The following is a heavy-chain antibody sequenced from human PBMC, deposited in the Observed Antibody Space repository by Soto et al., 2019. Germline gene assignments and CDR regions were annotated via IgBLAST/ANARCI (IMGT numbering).Heavy chain of an antibody. D-gene: IGHD5-12*01. CDR1: GGTFSSYA. J-gene: IGHJ4*02. CDR3: ARDPPGYSGYYFDY. CDR2: IIPIFGTA. Sequence: EASVKVSCKASGGTFSSYAISWVRQAPGQGLEWMGGIIPIFGTANYAQKFQGRVTITADESTSTAYMELSSLRSEDTAVYYCARDPPGYSGYYFDYWGQGTLVTVSS. V-gene: IGHV1-69*13.